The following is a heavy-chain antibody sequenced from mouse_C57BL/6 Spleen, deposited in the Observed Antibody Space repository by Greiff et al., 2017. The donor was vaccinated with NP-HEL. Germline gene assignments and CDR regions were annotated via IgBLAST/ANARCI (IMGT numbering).Heavy chain of an antibody. J-gene: IGHJ2*01. CDR3: ARADYSNYFDY. CDR2: INPGSGGT. CDR1: GYAFTNYL. Sequence: VQLQQSGAELVRPGTSVKVSCKASGYAFTNYLIEWVKQRPGQGLEWIGVINPGSGGTNYNEKFKGKATLTADKSSSTAYMQLSSLTSEDSAVYFCARADYSNYFDYWGQGTTLTVSS. V-gene: IGHV1-54*01. D-gene: IGHD2-5*01.